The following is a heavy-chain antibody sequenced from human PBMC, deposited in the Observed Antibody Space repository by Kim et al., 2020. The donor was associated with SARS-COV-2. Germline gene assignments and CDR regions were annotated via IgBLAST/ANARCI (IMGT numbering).Heavy chain of an antibody. J-gene: IGHJ4*02. Sequence: GGSLRLSCAASGFTFSSYSMNWVRQAPGKGLEWVSYISSSSSTIYYADSVKGRFTISRDNAKNSLYLQMNSLRDEDTAVYYCARDQFRQVAARRAPRWGQGTPVTVSS. V-gene: IGHV3-48*02. D-gene: IGHD6-6*01. CDR1: GFTFSSYS. CDR2: ISSSSSTI. CDR3: ARDQFRQVAARRAPR.